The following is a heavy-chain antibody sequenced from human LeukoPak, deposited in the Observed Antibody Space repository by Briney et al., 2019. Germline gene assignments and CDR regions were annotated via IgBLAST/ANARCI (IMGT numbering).Heavy chain of an antibody. CDR1: GFTFSNAW. J-gene: IGHJ4*02. V-gene: IGHV3-15*01. CDR2: IKSKTDGGTT. CDR3: TTVFYYDSSVEDY. D-gene: IGHD3-22*01. Sequence: PGGSLRLSCAASGFTFSNAWMSWVRQAPGKGLEWVGRIKSKTDGGTTDYAAPVKGRFTISRDDSINTLYLQMNSLKTEDTAVYYCTTVFYYDSSVEDYWGQGTLVTVSS.